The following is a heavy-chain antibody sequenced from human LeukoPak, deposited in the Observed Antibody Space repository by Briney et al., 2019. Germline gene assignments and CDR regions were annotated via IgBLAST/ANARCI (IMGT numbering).Heavy chain of an antibody. V-gene: IGHV1-8*02. CDR1: GYTFTNYY. J-gene: IGHJ6*03. Sequence: GASVKVSCKASGYTFTNYYIHWVRQAPGQGLEWMGWMNPNSGNTGYAQKFQGRVTMTRNTSISTAYMELSSLRSEDTAVYYCARSSHTEYYYGSGKGYYYYMDVWGKGTTVTISS. CDR3: ARSSHTEYYYGSGKGYYYYMDV. D-gene: IGHD3-10*01. CDR2: MNPNSGNT.